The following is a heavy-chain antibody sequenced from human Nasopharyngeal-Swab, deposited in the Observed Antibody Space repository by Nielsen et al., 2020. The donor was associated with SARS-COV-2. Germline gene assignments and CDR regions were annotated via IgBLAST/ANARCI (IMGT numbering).Heavy chain of an antibody. Sequence: GSLRLSCTVSGGSISSYYWSWIRQPPGKGLEWIGYIYYSGSTNYNPSLKSRVTISVDTSKNQFSLKLSSVTAADTAVYYCARDPYSSSSRFYYGMDVWGQGTTVTASS. CDR3: ARDPYSSSSRFYYGMDV. D-gene: IGHD6-6*01. CDR1: GGSISSYY. V-gene: IGHV4-59*01. J-gene: IGHJ6*02. CDR2: IYYSGST.